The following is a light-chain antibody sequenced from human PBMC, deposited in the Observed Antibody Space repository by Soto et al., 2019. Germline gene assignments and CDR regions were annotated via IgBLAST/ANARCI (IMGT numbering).Light chain of an antibody. CDR3: HHYDASPPYP. CDR2: AAS. J-gene: IGKJ2*01. CDR1: QSISIY. V-gene: IGKV3-20*01. Sequence: EVGLTQSPGTLSLSPGERATLSCRASQSISIYLAWYQQKPGQAPRLLIYAASTRATGVPDRFSGSGSATDFTLTISRLEPEDSAVYYCHHYDASPPYPFGQRGKV.